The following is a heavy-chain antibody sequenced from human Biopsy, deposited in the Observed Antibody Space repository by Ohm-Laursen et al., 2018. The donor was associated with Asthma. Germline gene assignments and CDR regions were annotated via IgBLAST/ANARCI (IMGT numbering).Heavy chain of an antibody. CDR3: ARRGGVRRYFDY. CDR2: IYFSGNT. CDR1: GGSITSFY. V-gene: IGHV4-59*08. Sequence: TLSLTCTVSGGSITSFYWSWIRQPPGRGLEWIGYIYFSGNTNYNLSLKSRVAISLDTSKNQFSLKLSSVTAADTAVYFCARRGGVRRYFDYWGQGTLVTGSS. J-gene: IGHJ4*02. D-gene: IGHD3-16*01.